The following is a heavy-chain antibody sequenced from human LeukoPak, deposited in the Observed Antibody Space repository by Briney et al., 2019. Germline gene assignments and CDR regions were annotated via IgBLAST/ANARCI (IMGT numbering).Heavy chain of an antibody. CDR2: ISGSGGST. V-gene: IGHV3-23*01. D-gene: IGHD1-26*01. CDR3: AKPPSGSYYFYYFDY. Sequence: GGSLRLSCAASGFTFSSYAMSWVRQAPGKGPEWVSAISGSGGSTYYADSVKGRFTISRDNSKNTLYLQMNSLRAEDTAVYYCAKPPSGSYYFYYFDYWGQGTLVTVSS. J-gene: IGHJ4*02. CDR1: GFTFSSYA.